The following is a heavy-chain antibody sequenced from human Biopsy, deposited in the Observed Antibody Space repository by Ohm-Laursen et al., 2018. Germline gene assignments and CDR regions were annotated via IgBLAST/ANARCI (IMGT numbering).Heavy chain of an antibody. CDR1: GFTFGDYY. D-gene: IGHD3-10*01. CDR2: ISGSGVTK. Sequence: GSLRFSCAAPGFTFGDYYMSWIRQAPGKGLEWLSYISGSGVTKMYADSVKGRFTVSRDNAKNSLYLEMNNLTVEDTAVYYCATDGAGSYNENWGQGTLVSVSS. J-gene: IGHJ4*02. CDR3: ATDGAGSYNEN. V-gene: IGHV3-11*01.